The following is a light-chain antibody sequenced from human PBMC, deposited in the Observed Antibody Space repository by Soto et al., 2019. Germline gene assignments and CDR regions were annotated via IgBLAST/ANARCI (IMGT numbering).Light chain of an antibody. CDR3: QQYITYST. Sequence: DIQITQSPSTLSSSVADTLTITCRASQSISTSLAWYQQKPGKAPNLLISGASTLEEGVPSRFRGSGSGTEFTLTITSLQTDDFATYYCQQYITYSTFGQGTKVDIK. V-gene: IGKV1-5*01. CDR1: QSISTS. CDR2: GAS. J-gene: IGKJ1*01.